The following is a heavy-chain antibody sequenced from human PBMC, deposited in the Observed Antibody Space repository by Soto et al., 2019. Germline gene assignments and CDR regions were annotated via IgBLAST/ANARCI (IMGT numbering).Heavy chain of an antibody. CDR1: GGSISSSSYY. D-gene: IGHD2-2*03. J-gene: IGHJ4*02. Sequence: QLQLQESGPGLVKPSETLSLTCTVSGGSISSSSYYWGWIRQPPGKGLEWIGSIYYSGSTYYNPSLKSRVTISVDTSKNQFSLKLSSVTAADTAVYYCASGYCSSTSCYPFDYWGQGTLVTVSS. CDR3: ASGYCSSTSCYPFDY. V-gene: IGHV4-39*01. CDR2: IYYSGST.